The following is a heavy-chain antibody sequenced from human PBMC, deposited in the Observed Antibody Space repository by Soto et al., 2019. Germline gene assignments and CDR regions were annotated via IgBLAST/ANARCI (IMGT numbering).Heavy chain of an antibody. V-gene: IGHV4-4*02. CDR1: GGSISSINW. CDR2: IYYTGST. CDR3: ARSSGVSATYWFEA. J-gene: IGHJ5*02. Sequence: SETLSLTCGVSGGSISSINWGSWVRQTPRKGLEWIGEIYYTGSTNYNPSLTSRVTMSIDKSKNQIFLNLTSVPAADTAVYYCARSSGVSATYWFEAWGQGTLVTVSS. D-gene: IGHD2-8*01.